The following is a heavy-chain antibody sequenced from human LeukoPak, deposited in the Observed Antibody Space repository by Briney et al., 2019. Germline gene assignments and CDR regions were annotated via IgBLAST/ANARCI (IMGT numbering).Heavy chain of an antibody. Sequence: PERSLRLSCAASGFTFSSYGMHWVRQAPGKGLEWVAVISYDGSNKYYADSVKGRFTISRDNSKNTLYLQMNSLRAEDTAVYYCAKPRYSSSWSFDYWGQGTLVTVSS. V-gene: IGHV3-30*18. J-gene: IGHJ4*02. CDR2: ISYDGSNK. CDR1: GFTFSSYG. CDR3: AKPRYSSSWSFDY. D-gene: IGHD6-13*01.